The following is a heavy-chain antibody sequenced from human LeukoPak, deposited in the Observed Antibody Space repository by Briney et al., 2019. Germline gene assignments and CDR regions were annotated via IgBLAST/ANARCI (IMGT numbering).Heavy chain of an antibody. CDR3: ARDRFSSGWYDAFDI. CDR2: IYHSGST. CDR1: GGSISSSNW. J-gene: IGHJ3*02. V-gene: IGHV4-4*02. Sequence: SGTLSLTCAVSGGSISSSNWWSWVRQPPGKGLEWIGEIYHSGSTYYNPSLKSRVTISVDRSKNQFSLKLSSVTAADTAVYYCARDRFSSGWYDAFDIWGQGTMVTVSS. D-gene: IGHD6-19*01.